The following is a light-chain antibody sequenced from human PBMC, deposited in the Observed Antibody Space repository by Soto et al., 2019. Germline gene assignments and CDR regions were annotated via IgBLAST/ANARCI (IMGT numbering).Light chain of an antibody. CDR1: SSDVGAYNY. CDR3: CSYPGNSTS. Sequence: QSALTQPGSVSGSPGQSVTISCTGTSSDVGAYNYVSWYQQHPGKAPKLMIYDVSKRPSGVTARFSGSNSGNTASLTISVLQDEEGVDYFGCSYPGNSTSFGGGTKVTVL. J-gene: IGLJ2*01. CDR2: DVS. V-gene: IGLV2-11*01.